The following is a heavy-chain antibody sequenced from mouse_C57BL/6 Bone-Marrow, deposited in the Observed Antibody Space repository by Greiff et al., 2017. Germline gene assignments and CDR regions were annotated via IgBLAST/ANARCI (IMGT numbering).Heavy chain of an antibody. CDR1: GYTFTSYG. Sequence: VQLQQSGAELARPGASVKLSCKASGYTFTSYGISWVKQRTGQGLEWIGEIYPRSGNTYYNEKFKGKATLTADKSSSTAYMELRSLTSEDSAVYFCARRLRRSYAMDYWGQGTSVTVSS. V-gene: IGHV1-81*01. J-gene: IGHJ4*01. CDR3: ARRLRRSYAMDY. CDR2: IYPRSGNT. D-gene: IGHD2-4*01.